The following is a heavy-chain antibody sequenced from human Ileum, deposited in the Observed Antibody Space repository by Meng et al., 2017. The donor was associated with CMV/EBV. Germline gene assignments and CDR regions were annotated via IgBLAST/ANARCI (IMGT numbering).Heavy chain of an antibody. CDR1: GFTFSKYF. CDR3: ARDNWGIDS. D-gene: IGHD6-13*01. V-gene: IGHV3-72*01. CDR2: ITKKSDGYTT. Sequence: LSCAASGFTFSKYFMDWVRQAPGKGLEWVGLITKKSDGYTTEYAASVKDRFIISRDDSSNSVYLQMNSLRAEDTAVYYCARDNWGIDSWGQGTLVTVSS. J-gene: IGHJ4*02.